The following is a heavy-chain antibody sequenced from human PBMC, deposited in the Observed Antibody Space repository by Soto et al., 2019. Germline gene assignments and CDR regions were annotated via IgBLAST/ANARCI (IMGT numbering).Heavy chain of an antibody. CDR3: VKDLDLLRSSRATD. CDR2: ISGSGGST. V-gene: IGHV3-23*01. J-gene: IGHJ4*02. Sequence: EVQLLESGGGLVQPGGSLRLSCAASGFTFSSYAMSWVRQAPGKGLEWVSAISGSGGSTYYADSVKGRFTISRDNSKNTLYLQMNSLRAEDTAVYYCVKDLDLLRSSRATDWGQGTLVTVSS. D-gene: IGHD3-3*01. CDR1: GFTFSSYA.